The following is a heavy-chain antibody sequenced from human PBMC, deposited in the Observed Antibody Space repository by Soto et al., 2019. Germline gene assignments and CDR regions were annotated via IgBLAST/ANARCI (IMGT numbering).Heavy chain of an antibody. CDR2: MNPNSGNT. J-gene: IGHJ5*02. V-gene: IGHV1-8*01. Sequence: GASVKVSCKASGYTFTSYDINWVRQATGQGLEWMGWMNPNSGNTGYAQKFQGRVTMTRNTSISTAYMELSSLRSEDTAVYYCARALGRCSTSCLNWFDPWGQGTLVTVSS. CDR3: ARALGRCSTSCLNWFDP. D-gene: IGHD2-2*01. CDR1: GYTFTSYD.